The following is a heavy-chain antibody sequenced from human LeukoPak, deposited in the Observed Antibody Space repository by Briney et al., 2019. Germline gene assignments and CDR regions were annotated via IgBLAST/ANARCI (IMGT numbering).Heavy chain of an antibody. D-gene: IGHD3-22*01. CDR1: GFTLSSYE. CDR3: ARVGTEGSGYYVGGYYYYYMDV. CDR2: IDYDGGSG. J-gene: IGHJ6*03. Sequence: GGSLRLSCTVSGFTLSSYEMSWIRQAPGKGLEWVSSIDYDGGSGHYADSVKGRFTISRDNSKNTLYLQMNSPRAEDTAMYYCARVGTEGSGYYVGGYYYYYMDVWGKGTTVTISS. V-gene: IGHV3-23*01.